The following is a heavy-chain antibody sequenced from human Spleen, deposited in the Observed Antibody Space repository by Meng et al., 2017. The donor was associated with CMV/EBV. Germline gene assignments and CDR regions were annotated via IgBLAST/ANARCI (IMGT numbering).Heavy chain of an antibody. CDR2: INPSGGST. J-gene: IGHJ6*02. Sequence: ASVKVSCKASGYTSTSYYMHWVRQAPGQGLEWMGIINPSGGSTSYAQKFQGRVTMTRDTSTSTVYMELSSLRSEDTAVYYCASGGGRFWSTYSNYYYYYGMDVWGQGTTVTVSS. D-gene: IGHD3-3*01. V-gene: IGHV1-46*01. CDR3: ASGGGRFWSTYSNYYYYYGMDV. CDR1: GYTSTSYY.